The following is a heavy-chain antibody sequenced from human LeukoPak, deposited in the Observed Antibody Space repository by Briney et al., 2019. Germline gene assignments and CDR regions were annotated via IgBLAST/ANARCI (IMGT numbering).Heavy chain of an antibody. J-gene: IGHJ4*02. CDR3: ARDVHGTLDY. V-gene: IGHV3-7*01. CDR1: GFTLSNYW. D-gene: IGHD1-26*01. CDR2: IRQDGRDK. Sequence: PGGSLRLSCEASGFTLSNYWMAWVRQAPGKGLEWVANIRQDGRDKGCADSVKGRFTISGDNAKNSLYLQMNSLGAEDSGIYYCARDVHGTLDYWGQGTLVTVSS.